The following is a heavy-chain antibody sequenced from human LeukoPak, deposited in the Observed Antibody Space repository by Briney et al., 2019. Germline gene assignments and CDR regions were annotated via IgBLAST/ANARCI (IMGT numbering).Heavy chain of an antibody. CDR1: GFTFSSYA. CDR2: ISGSGGST. J-gene: IGHJ4*02. CDR3: AKAGIVGIKYHFDY. V-gene: IGHV3-23*01. Sequence: GGSLRLSCAASGFTFSSYAMSWVRQAPGKGLEWVSGISGSGGSTYYADSMKGRFTISRDSSKNTLYLQMNNLRAEDTAIYYCAKAGIVGIKYHFDYWGQGTLVPVSS. D-gene: IGHD1-14*01.